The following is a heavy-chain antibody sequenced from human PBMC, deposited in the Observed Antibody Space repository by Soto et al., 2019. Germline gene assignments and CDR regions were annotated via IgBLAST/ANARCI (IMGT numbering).Heavy chain of an antibody. CDR1: GYTFTSYQ. J-gene: IGHJ6*01. Sequence: QMQLVQSGAEVKKPGASVKVSCKASGYTFTSYQMHWVRQAPGQGLEWMGIINPGGGRITYAPRFQGRAMTTRDTSTKTVYMELRSLRSEDTAVYYFARDGPPTTTGVGPSYTMDVWWQGTTVTVSA. CDR2: INPGGGRI. CDR3: ARDGPPTTTGVGPSYTMDV. D-gene: IGHD3-3*01. V-gene: IGHV1-46*01.